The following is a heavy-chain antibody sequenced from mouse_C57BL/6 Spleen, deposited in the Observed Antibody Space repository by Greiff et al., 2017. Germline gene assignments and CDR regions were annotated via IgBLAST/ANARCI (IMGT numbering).Heavy chain of an antibody. D-gene: IGHD2-4*01. Sequence: QVQLQQPGAELVRPGSSVKLSCKASGYTFTSYWMHWVKQRPIQGLEWIGNIDPSDSETHYNQKFKDKATLTVDKSSSTAYMQLSSLTSEDSAVYYCAGFYYDYDGGFAYWGQGTLVTVSA. CDR2: IDPSDSET. V-gene: IGHV1-52*01. CDR3: AGFYYDYDGGFAY. J-gene: IGHJ3*01. CDR1: GYTFTSYW.